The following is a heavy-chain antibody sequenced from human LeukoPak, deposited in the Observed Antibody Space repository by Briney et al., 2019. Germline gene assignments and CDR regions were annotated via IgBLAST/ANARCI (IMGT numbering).Heavy chain of an antibody. J-gene: IGHJ6*02. CDR2: IYYSGST. CDR1: GGSISNYY. CDR3: ARYGSGSYSSPGYYYYGMDV. V-gene: IGHV4-59*01. D-gene: IGHD3-10*01. Sequence: SETLSLTCTVSGGSISNYYWSWIRQPPGEGLEWIGYIYYSGSTKYNPSLKSRVTISVDTSKNQFSLKLSSVTAADTAVYYCARYGSGSYSSPGYYYYGMDVWGQGTTVTVSS.